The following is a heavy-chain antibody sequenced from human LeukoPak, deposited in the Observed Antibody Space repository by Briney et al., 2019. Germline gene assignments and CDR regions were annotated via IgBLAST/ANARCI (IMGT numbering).Heavy chain of an antibody. J-gene: IGHJ4*02. CDR2: INPNSGYT. CDR1: GYTFTGYY. CDR3: ARDPSGDSSGYPFDY. Sequence: GASVQVSCKASGYTFTGYYMQWVRQAPGQGPEWMGWINPNSGYTNYAQKFQGRVTMTRDKSISTAYMELSRLGSDDTAMYYCARDPSGDSSGYPFDYWGQGTLVTVSS. V-gene: IGHV1-2*02. D-gene: IGHD3-22*01.